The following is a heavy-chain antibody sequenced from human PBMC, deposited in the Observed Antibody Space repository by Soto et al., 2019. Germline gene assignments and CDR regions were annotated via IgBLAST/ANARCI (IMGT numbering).Heavy chain of an antibody. CDR1: GFTFDDYG. V-gene: IGHV3-20*01. J-gene: IGHJ3*02. Sequence: GGSLRLSCAASGFTFDDYGMSWVRQAPGKGLEWVSGINWNGGSTGYADSVKGRFTISRDNAKNSLYLQMNSLRAEDTALYHCAGHRSPGHTTAFDIWGQGTMVTVSS. CDR2: INWNGGST. CDR3: AGHRSPGHTTAFDI. D-gene: IGHD1-1*01.